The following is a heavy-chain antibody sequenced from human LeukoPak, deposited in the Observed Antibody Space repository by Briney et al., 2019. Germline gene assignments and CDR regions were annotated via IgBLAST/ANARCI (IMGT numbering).Heavy chain of an antibody. CDR1: GYTFTSYY. CDR2: INPNSGGT. V-gene: IGHV1-2*02. Sequence: ASVKVSCKASGYTFTSYYMHWVRQAPGQGLEWMGWINPNSGGTNYAQKFQGRVTMTRDTSISTACMELSRLRSDDTAVYYCARDRARSGSYYHGEFCYWGQGTLVTVSS. D-gene: IGHD1-26*01. CDR3: ARDRARSGSYYHGEFCY. J-gene: IGHJ4*02.